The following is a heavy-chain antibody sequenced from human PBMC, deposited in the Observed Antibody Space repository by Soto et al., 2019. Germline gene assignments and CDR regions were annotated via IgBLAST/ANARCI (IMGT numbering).Heavy chain of an antibody. Sequence: GGSLRLSCAASGFTFSSYSMNWVRQAPGKVLEWVSSISSSSSYIYYADSVKGRFTISRDNAKNSLYLQMNSLRAEDTAVYYCARDGSGYDPLGGSHYYYGMDVWGQGTTVTVS. D-gene: IGHD5-12*01. CDR2: ISSSSSYI. CDR3: ARDGSGYDPLGGSHYYYGMDV. V-gene: IGHV3-21*01. J-gene: IGHJ6*02. CDR1: GFTFSSYS.